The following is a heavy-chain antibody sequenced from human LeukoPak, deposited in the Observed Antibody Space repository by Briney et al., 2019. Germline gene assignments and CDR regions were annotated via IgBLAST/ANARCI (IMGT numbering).Heavy chain of an antibody. CDR3: AKASSITMIVVVMKWFDP. V-gene: IGHV3-23*01. J-gene: IGHJ5*02. CDR2: ISGSGDST. Sequence: GGSLRLSCAASGFTFSSFAMSWVRQAPGKGLKWVSAISGSGDSTYYADSVKGRFTISRDNSKNTLYLQMNSLRAEDTAVYYCAKASSITMIVVVMKWFDPWGQGTLVTVSS. CDR1: GFTFSSFA. D-gene: IGHD3-22*01.